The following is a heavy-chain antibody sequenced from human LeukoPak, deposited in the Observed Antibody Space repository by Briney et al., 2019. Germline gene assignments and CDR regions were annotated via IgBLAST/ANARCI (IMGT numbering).Heavy chain of an antibody. Sequence: PGESLKISCKGSGYSFTSYWIGWVRQMPGKGLEWVGIIYPGDSDTRYSPSFQGQVTISADKSISTAYLQWSSLKASDTAMYYCARSGPYYDFWSGYYSSYFDYWGQGTLVTVSS. J-gene: IGHJ4*02. D-gene: IGHD3-3*01. V-gene: IGHV5-51*01. CDR3: ARSGPYYDFWSGYYSSYFDY. CDR2: IYPGDSDT. CDR1: GYSFTSYW.